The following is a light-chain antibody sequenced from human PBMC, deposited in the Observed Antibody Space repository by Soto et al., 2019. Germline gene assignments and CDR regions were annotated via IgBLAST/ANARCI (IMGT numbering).Light chain of an antibody. CDR2: DAS. Sequence: EIVLTQSPATLSLSPGERATLSCRASQSVSSYLAWYQQKPGQAPRLLIYDASNRATGIPARFSGSGSGTDFTLPISSLEPEDFAVYYCQQRSNWLRYTFGQGTKLEIK. CDR3: QQRSNWLRYT. CDR1: QSVSSY. J-gene: IGKJ2*01. V-gene: IGKV3-11*01.